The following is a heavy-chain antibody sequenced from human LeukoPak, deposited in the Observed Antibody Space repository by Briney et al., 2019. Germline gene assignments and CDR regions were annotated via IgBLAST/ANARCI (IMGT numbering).Heavy chain of an antibody. J-gene: IGHJ3*02. CDR2: IKQDGSVI. CDR1: GFSFSTHW. CDR3: AGDEGWTFDI. D-gene: IGHD5-24*01. Sequence: PGGSLRLSCAASGFSFSTHWMSWFRQAPGKGLEWVALIKQDGSVIHYVDSVKGRFTISRDNAKNSLSLQMNSLRAGDTAVYYCAGDEGWTFDIWGQGTKVTVSS. V-gene: IGHV3-7*01.